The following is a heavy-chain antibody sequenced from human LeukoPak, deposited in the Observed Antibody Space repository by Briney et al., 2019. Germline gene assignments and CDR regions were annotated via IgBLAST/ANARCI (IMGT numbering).Heavy chain of an antibody. J-gene: IGHJ3*02. CDR2: ISGSGGST. V-gene: IGHV3-23*01. D-gene: IGHD6-19*01. Sequence: GESLRLSCAASGFTFSSYAMSWVRQAPGRGLEWVSAISGSGGSTYYADSVKGRFTISRDNSKNTLYLQMNSLRAEDTAVYYCAKGRSVAVAGTNAFDIWGQGTMVTVSS. CDR3: AKGRSVAVAGTNAFDI. CDR1: GFTFSSYA.